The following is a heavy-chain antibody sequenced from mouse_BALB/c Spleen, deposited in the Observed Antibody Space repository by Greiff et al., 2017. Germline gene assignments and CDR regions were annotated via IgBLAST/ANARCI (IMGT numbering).Heavy chain of an antibody. CDR1: GDSITSGY. CDR2: ISYSGST. V-gene: IGHV3-8*02. D-gene: IGHD2-4*01. Sequence: VQLKQSGPSLVKPSQTLSLTCSVTGDSITSGYWNWIRKFPGNKLEYMGHISYSGSTYYNPSLKSRISITRDTSKNQYYLQLNSVTTEDTATYYCARWDYGQAWFAYWGQGTLVTVSA. CDR3: ARWDYGQAWFAY. J-gene: IGHJ3*01.